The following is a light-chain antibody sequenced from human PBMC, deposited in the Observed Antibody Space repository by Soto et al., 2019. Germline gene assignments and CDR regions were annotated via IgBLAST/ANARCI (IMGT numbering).Light chain of an antibody. V-gene: IGLV2-14*01. J-gene: IGLJ2*01. CDR1: SSDVGFYNY. CDR3: SSYSTSSTPVV. Sequence: QSALTQPASVSGSPGQSITMSCTGTSSDVGFYNYVSWYQQHPGKAPQLMIYEVSNRPSGVSNRFSGSKSGNTASLTISGLQAEDEADYYCSSYSTSSTPVVFGGGTKLTVL. CDR2: EVS.